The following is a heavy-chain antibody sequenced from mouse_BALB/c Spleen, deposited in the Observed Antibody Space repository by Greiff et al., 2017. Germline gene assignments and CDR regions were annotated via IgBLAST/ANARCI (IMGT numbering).Heavy chain of an antibody. D-gene: IGHD2-10*01. Sequence: QVQLKESGPGLVQPSQSLSITCTVSGFSLTSYGVHWVRQSPGKGLEWLGVIWSGGSTDYNAAFISRLSISKDNSKSQVFFKMNSLQANDTAIYYCARNSAYYGNPLAMDYWGQGTSVTVSS. J-gene: IGHJ4*01. V-gene: IGHV2-2*02. CDR1: GFSLTSYG. CDR3: ARNSAYYGNPLAMDY. CDR2: IWSGGST.